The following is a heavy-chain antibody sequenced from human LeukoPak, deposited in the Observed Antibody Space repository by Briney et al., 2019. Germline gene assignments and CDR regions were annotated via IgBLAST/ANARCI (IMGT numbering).Heavy chain of an antibody. CDR3: ARGTRSGGSGSYYYY. CDR2: INHSGST. V-gene: IGHV4-34*01. J-gene: IGHJ4*02. D-gene: IGHD3-10*01. CDR1: GGSFRGYY. Sequence: SETLSLTCAVYGGSFRGYYWSWIRQPPGKGLEWIWEINHSGSTNQNPSLKSRVTISEDTSKNQFSLKLSSVTAADTAVYYCARGTRSGGSGSYYYYWGQGTLVTASS.